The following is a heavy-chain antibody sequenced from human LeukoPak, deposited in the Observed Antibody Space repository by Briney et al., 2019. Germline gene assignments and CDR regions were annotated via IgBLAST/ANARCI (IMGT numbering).Heavy chain of an antibody. CDR1: GFTFSNYW. CDR3: AGASDPWLQLT. Sequence: PGGSLSLSCAASGFTFSNYWMIWIRQAPGKGLEWGGNIEQDGSEKRYASSVKGRFSISRDNAQTSLYLQMNSLRAEDTAVYYCAGASDPWLQLTWGQGTLVTVSS. V-gene: IGHV3-7*05. CDR2: IEQDGSEK. J-gene: IGHJ5*02. D-gene: IGHD5-24*01.